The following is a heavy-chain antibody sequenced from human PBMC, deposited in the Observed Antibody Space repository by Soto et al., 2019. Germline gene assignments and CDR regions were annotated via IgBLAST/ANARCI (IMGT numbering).Heavy chain of an antibody. V-gene: IGHV3-33*01. CDR1: GFTFSIFG. CDR2: IWYDGSNA. J-gene: IGHJ3*02. D-gene: IGHD2-15*01. Sequence: GGSLRLSCAASGFTFSIFGMHWVRQAPGKGLEWAAIIWYDGSNAYYADSVRGRFTISRDNSKNSLYLQMNSLRAEDTAVYYCARPVDCSGGSCYSVIFAPDAFDIWGQGTMVTVSS. CDR3: ARPVDCSGGSCYSVIFAPDAFDI.